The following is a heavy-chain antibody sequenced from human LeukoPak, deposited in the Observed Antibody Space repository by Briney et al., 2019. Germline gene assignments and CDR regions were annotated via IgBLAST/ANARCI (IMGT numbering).Heavy chain of an antibody. CDR2: IYYSGST. J-gene: IGHJ4*02. CDR1: GGSISSSSYY. D-gene: IGHD3-16*01. CDR3: ARTHHYDYVWGSSNYFDY. V-gene: IGHV4-39*01. Sequence: PSGTLSLTCAVSGGSISSSSYYWGWIRQPPGKGLEWIGSIYYSGSTYYNPSLKSRVTISVDTSKNQFSLKLSSVTAADTAVYYCARTHHYDYVWGSSNYFDYWGQGTLVTVSS.